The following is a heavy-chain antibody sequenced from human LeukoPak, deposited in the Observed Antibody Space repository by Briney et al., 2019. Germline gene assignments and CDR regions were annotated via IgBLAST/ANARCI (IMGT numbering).Heavy chain of an antibody. CDR1: GGPISSSNYY. D-gene: IGHD5-18*01. CDR3: ARGWEVGYSYGYYFDY. J-gene: IGHJ4*02. Sequence: SETLSLTCTVSGGPISSSNYYWGWIRQPPGKGLEWIGSIYYSGSTYYNPSLKSRVTISVDTSKNQFSLKLSSVTAADTAVYYCARGWEVGYSYGYYFDYWGQGTLVTVSS. CDR2: IYYSGST. V-gene: IGHV4-39*01.